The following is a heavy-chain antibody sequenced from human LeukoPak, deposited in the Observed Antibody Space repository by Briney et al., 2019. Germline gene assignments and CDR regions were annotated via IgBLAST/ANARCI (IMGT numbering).Heavy chain of an antibody. CDR1: GGSIRGYY. CDR3: ARAKWERLGDYYYYGMDV. V-gene: IGHV4-59*01. J-gene: IGHJ6*02. CDR2: IRHTGTT. D-gene: IGHD1-26*01. Sequence: SETLSLICTVSGGSIRGYYWSWIRQPPGKGLEWIGYIRHTGTTNYNPSLQSRVTLSVATSKNQFSLKLTSVTAADTALYYCARAKWERLGDYYYYGMDVWGHGTTVTVSS.